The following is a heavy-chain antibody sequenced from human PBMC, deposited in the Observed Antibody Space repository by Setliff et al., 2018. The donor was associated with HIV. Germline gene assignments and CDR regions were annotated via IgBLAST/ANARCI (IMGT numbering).Heavy chain of an antibody. V-gene: IGHV4-31*03. Sequence: LSLTCTVSGGSISSGGYYWSWIRQHPGKGLEWIGYIYYSGSTYYNPSLKSRVTISVDTSKNQFSLKLSSVTAADTAVYYCARGVNPTYYDFWSGNYMRKYYYYYMDVWGKGTTVTVSS. D-gene: IGHD3-3*01. CDR1: GGSISSGGYY. CDR3: ARGVNPTYYDFWSGNYMRKYYYYYMDV. J-gene: IGHJ6*03. CDR2: IYYSGST.